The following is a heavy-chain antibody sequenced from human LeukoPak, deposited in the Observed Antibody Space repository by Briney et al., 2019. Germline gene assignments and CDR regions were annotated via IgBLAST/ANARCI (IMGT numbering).Heavy chain of an antibody. CDR1: GGSISSGSYY. J-gene: IGHJ6*03. Sequence: SQTLSLTCTVSGGSISSGSYYWSWIRQPAGKGLEWIGRIYSSGSTNYNPSLKSRVTISVDTSKNQFSLKLSSVTAADTAVYYCARGPVKGYCSSTSCTPGHMDVWGKGTTVTVSS. V-gene: IGHV4-61*02. D-gene: IGHD2-2*01. CDR2: IYSSGST. CDR3: ARGPVKGYCSSTSCTPGHMDV.